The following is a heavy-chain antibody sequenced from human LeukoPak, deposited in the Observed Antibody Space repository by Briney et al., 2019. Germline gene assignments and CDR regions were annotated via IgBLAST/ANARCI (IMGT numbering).Heavy chain of an antibody. CDR1: GGSISSYY. V-gene: IGHV4-59*08. J-gene: IGHJ4*02. Sequence: PSETLSLTCTVSGGSISSYYWSWIRQPPGKGLEWIGYIYYSGSTNYNPSLKSRVTISVDTSKNQFSLKLSSVTAADTAVYYCARHIQPDYFDYWGQGTLVTVSS. D-gene: IGHD2-2*01. CDR2: IYYSGST. CDR3: ARHIQPDYFDY.